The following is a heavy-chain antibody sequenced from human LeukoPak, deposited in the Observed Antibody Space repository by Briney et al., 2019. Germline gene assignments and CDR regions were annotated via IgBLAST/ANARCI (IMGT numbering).Heavy chain of an antibody. CDR3: ARASKPRLQLT. D-gene: IGHD1-1*01. V-gene: IGHV3-7*05. CDR2: IKLEGCEK. CDR1: GFNFSNYW. Sequence: HGGSLRLSCAASGFNFSNYWKIWVRQARGKGLEWVGNIKLEGCEKRCADSVRGRYPNPRDNAQTSIYLQINSLRAEDTAVYYCARASKPRLQLTWGQGTLVTVSS. J-gene: IGHJ5*02.